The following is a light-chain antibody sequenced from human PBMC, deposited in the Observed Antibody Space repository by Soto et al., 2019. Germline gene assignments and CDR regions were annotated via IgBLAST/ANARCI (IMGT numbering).Light chain of an antibody. CDR2: DGS. CDR3: QQYNSWPPIT. J-gene: IGKJ5*01. V-gene: IGKV3-11*01. CDR1: QHLHSF. Sequence: EIVSTQSPATLSVSPGESVALASSFSQHLHSFLNWYQQRPGRAPRPLIYDGSKRAAGVPDRISGDGSGTDYTLAISRLETEDFAVYYCQQYNSWPPITFGQGTRLEIK.